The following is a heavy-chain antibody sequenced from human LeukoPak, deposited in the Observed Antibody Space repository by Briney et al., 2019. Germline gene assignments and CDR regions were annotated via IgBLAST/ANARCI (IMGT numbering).Heavy chain of an antibody. CDR1: GGSISSYY. D-gene: IGHD4-17*01. CDR3: ARDSDYGDAYYFDY. J-gene: IGHJ4*02. Sequence: SETLSLTCTVSGGSISSYYWSWIRQPAGKGLEWIGRIYTSGSTNYNPSLKSRVTMSVDTSKSQFSLKLSSVTAADTAVYYCARDSDYGDAYYFDYWGQGTLVTVSS. V-gene: IGHV4-4*07. CDR2: IYTSGST.